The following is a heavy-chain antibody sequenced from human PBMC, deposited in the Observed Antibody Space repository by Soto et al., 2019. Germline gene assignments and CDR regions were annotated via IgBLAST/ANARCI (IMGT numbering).Heavy chain of an antibody. V-gene: IGHV3-30*18. CDR2: ISYDGSNK. D-gene: IGHD3-22*01. CDR3: AKDRNEITMIVVPSFDY. CDR1: GFTFSSYG. Sequence: GGSLRLSCAASGFTFSSYGMHWVRQAPGKGLEWVAVISYDGSNKYYADSVKGRFTISRDNSKNTLYLQMNSLRAEDTAVYYCAKDRNEITMIVVPSFDYWGQGTLVTVSS. J-gene: IGHJ4*02.